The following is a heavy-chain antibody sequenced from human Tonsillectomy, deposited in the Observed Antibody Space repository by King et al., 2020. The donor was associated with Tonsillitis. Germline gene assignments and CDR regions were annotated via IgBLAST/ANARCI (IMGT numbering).Heavy chain of an antibody. CDR2: IKQDGSDK. CDR1: GFSFSSYL. CDR3: GRGNHFGSGGFIDY. D-gene: IGHD3-10*01. V-gene: IGHV3-7*02. J-gene: IGHJ4*02. Sequence: VQLVESGGGLVQPGGSLRLSCAASGFSFSSYLMDWVRPVPGKGLEGVGNIKQDGSDKYYLDSVKGRFTISRDNAKSSLYLQINSLRAEDSAVYYCGRGNHFGSGGFIDYWGQGTLVTVSS.